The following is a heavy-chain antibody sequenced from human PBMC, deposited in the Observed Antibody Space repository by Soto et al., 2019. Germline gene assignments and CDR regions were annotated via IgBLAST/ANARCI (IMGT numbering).Heavy chain of an antibody. J-gene: IGHJ4*02. Sequence: QVQLVQSGAEVKKPGASVKVSCKASGYTFTIYGISWVRQAPGQGLEWMGWISGYNGNTDYAQNLQDRVTLTTDASTSSVYMELRSLRSDDTAVYYCARVDYYDSSGYYGYWXXGTLXTVSS. CDR2: ISGYNGNT. D-gene: IGHD3-22*01. V-gene: IGHV1-18*04. CDR3: ARVDYYDSSGYYGY. CDR1: GYTFTIYG.